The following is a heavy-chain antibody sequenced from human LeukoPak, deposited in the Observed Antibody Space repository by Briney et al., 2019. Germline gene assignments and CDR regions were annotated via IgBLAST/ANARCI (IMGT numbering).Heavy chain of an antibody. CDR3: ARSVRDGYGYWYFDL. V-gene: IGHV3-66*02. Sequence: GGSLRLSCAASGFTVSSNYMSWVRQAPGKGLEWVSVIYSGCSTYYADSVKGRFTISRDNSKNTLYLQMNSLRAEDTAVYYCARSVRDGYGYWYFDLWGRGTLVTVSS. J-gene: IGHJ2*01. CDR2: IYSGCST. CDR1: GFTVSSNY. D-gene: IGHD5-24*01.